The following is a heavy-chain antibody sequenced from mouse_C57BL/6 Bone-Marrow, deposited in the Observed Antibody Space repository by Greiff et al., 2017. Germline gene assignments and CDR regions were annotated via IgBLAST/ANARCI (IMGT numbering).Heavy chain of an antibody. Sequence: VQLQQSGAVLVRPGASVKLSRTASGFNIKDDYMHWVKQRPEQGLGWIGWIAPENGDTEYASKFPGKATITADTSSNTAYLQLSSLTSEDTAVYYCTTVEWLRRGYFDVWGTGTTVTVSS. J-gene: IGHJ1*03. D-gene: IGHD2-2*01. CDR1: GFNIKDDY. CDR3: TTVEWLRRGYFDV. CDR2: IAPENGDT. V-gene: IGHV14-4*01.